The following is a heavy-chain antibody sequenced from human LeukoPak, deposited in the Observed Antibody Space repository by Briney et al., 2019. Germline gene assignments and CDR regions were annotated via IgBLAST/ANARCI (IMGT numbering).Heavy chain of an antibody. Sequence: RSSETLSLTCAAYGGSFSGYYWSWIRQPPGKGLEWIGEINHSGSTNYNPSLKSRVTISVDTSKNQFSLKLSSVTAADTAVYYCARGYSSSPGYFQHWGQGTLVTVSS. CDR3: ARGYSSSPGYFQH. CDR1: GGSFSGYY. V-gene: IGHV4-34*01. CDR2: INHSGST. D-gene: IGHD6-6*01. J-gene: IGHJ1*01.